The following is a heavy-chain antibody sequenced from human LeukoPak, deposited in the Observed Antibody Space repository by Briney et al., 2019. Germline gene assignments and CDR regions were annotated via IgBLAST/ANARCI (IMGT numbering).Heavy chain of an antibody. CDR1: GGSISSGGYS. J-gene: IGHJ5*02. Sequence: SETLSLTCAVSGGSISSGGYSWSWIRQPPGKGLEWIGYIYHSGSTYYNPSLKSRVTISVDRSKNQFSLKLSSVTAADTAVYYCARGPTVIVVVPAANAQTSWFDPWGQGTLVTVSS. V-gene: IGHV4-30-2*01. CDR3: ARGPTVIVVVPAANAQTSWFDP. D-gene: IGHD2-2*01. CDR2: IYHSGST.